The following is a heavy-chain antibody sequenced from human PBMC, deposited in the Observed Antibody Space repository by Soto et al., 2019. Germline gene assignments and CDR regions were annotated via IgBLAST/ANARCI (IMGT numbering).Heavy chain of an antibody. CDR1: GLTFSSFA. CDR3: AKGTGSTIAYPSYGMDV. CDR2: ISGSDDGT. J-gene: IGHJ6*02. V-gene: IGHV3-23*01. D-gene: IGHD5-12*01. Sequence: PGVPLGLSCASSGLTFSSFAMTWVRQAPGTGLEWVAGISGSDDGTHYADSVRGRFTISRDNSKNTLFLQLSSLRAEDTAVYYCAKGTGSTIAYPSYGMDVWGQGTKVTVAS.